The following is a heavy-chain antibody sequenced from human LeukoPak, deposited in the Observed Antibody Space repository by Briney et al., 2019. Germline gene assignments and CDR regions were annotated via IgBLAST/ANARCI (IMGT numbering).Heavy chain of an antibody. J-gene: IGHJ4*02. CDR1: GGTFSSYA. D-gene: IGHD2-15*01. CDR2: IIPILGTA. CDR3: ARSGGSCSSCVYY. Sequence: VASVKVSCKTSGGTFSSYAISWVRQAPGQGLEWMGGIIPILGTANYAQKFQGKVTITADESTSTAYMELSSLRSEDTAVYYCARSGGSCSSCVYYWGQGTLVTVSS. V-gene: IGHV1-69*01.